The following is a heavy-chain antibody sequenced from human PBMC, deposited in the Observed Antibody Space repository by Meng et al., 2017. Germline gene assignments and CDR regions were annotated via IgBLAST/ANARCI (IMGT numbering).Heavy chain of an antibody. Sequence: GESLKISCAASGFTFSSYEMNWVRQAPGKGLEWVALISYDGSQEYYADSVKGRFTISRDNSKSTLHLQTNSLTSEDTAVYYCARPTAIEEYFFYAMDVWGQGTTVTVSS. CDR2: ISYDGSQE. D-gene: IGHD5-24*01. CDR1: GFTFSSYE. V-gene: IGHV3-30*04. CDR3: ARPTAIEEYFFYAMDV. J-gene: IGHJ6*02.